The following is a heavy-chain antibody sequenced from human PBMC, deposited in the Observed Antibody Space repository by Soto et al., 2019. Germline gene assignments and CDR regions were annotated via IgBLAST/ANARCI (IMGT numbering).Heavy chain of an antibody. CDR1: GGSFSGYY. CDR2: INHSGST. V-gene: IGHV4-34*01. Sequence: SETLSLTCAVYGGSFSGYYWSWIRQPPGKGLEWIGEINHSGSTNYNPSLKSRVTISVDTSKNQFSLKLSSVTAADTAVYYCARATTYYYDSSGYYFAYWGQGTLVTVS. D-gene: IGHD3-22*01. CDR3: ARATTYYYDSSGYYFAY. J-gene: IGHJ4*02.